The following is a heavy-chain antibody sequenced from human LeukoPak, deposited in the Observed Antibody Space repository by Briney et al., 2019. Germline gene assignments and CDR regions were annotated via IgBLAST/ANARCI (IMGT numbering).Heavy chain of an antibody. Sequence: SETLSLTCAVYGGSFSGYYWSWIRQPPGKGLEWIGEINHSGSTNYNPSLKSRVTISVDKSKNQFSLKLSSVTAADTAVYYCARGLPDSYGNDYWGQGTLVTVSS. D-gene: IGHD5-18*01. CDR1: GGSFSGYY. V-gene: IGHV4-34*01. CDR3: ARGLPDSYGNDY. J-gene: IGHJ4*02. CDR2: INHSGST.